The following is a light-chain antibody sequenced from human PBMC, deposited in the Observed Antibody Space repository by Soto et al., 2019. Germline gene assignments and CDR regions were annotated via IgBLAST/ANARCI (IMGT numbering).Light chain of an antibody. Sequence: DIQMTQSPSSLSASVGDRVTISCRASQSISTYLYWYQQKPGTAPKLLIYRASSVKSGVPPRFSGSGSGSDFTLTISSLRPEDSATYFCQHSYSSPPWTFGQGPKVEVK. V-gene: IGKV1-39*01. CDR1: QSISTY. CDR3: QHSYSSPPWT. J-gene: IGKJ1*01. CDR2: RAS.